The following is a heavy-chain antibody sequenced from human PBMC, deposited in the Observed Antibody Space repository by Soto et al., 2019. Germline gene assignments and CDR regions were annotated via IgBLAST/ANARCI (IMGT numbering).Heavy chain of an antibody. V-gene: IGHV4-59*01. D-gene: IGHD2-15*01. J-gene: IGHJ6*03. CDR3: ARIDVDYYMDV. CDR1: GGSISSYY. CDR2: IYYSGST. Sequence: PSETLSLTCTVSGGSISSYYWSWIRQPPGKGLEWIGYIYYSGSTNYNPSLKSRVTISVDTSKNQFSLKLSSVTAADTAVYYCARIDVDYYMDVWGKGTTVTVSS.